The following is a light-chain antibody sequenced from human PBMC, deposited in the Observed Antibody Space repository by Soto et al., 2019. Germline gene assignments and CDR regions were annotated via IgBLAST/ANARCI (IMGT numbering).Light chain of an antibody. CDR3: SSFTSDITYV. V-gene: IGLV2-14*01. CDR2: DVT. J-gene: IGLJ1*01. Sequence: QSVLSQPASVSGSPGQSITISCTGTSSDVGGYNSVSWYRQNPGKAPKLMIYDVTNRPSGVSNRFSGSKSGNRASLTISGLQAEDEADYYCSSFTSDITYVFGTGTKVTVL. CDR1: SSDVGGYNS.